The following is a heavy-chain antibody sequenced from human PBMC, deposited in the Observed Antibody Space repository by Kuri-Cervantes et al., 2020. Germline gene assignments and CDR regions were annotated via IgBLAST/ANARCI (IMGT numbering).Heavy chain of an antibody. CDR3: VKDTLYSGTYRHNFDY. CDR1: GFTFSSYA. J-gene: IGHJ4*02. V-gene: IGHV3-23*01. Sequence: GGSLRLSCAASGFTFSSYAMSWVRQAPGKGLEWVSAISGSGGSTYYADSVKGRFTISRDNSKNTLYLQMNSLRAEDTAVYYCVKDTLYSGTYRHNFDYWGQGTLVTVSS. CDR2: ISGSGGST. D-gene: IGHD1-26*01.